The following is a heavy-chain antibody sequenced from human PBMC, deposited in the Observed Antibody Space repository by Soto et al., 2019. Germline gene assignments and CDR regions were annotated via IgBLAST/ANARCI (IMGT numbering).Heavy chain of an antibody. V-gene: IGHV3-30-3*01. D-gene: IGHD6-19*01. CDR2: ISYDGSNK. CDR1: GFTFSSYA. CDR3: ARDLTAVAGTPDY. J-gene: IGHJ4*02. Sequence: SLRLSCAASGFTFSSYAMHWVRQAPGKGLEWVAVISYDGSNKYYADSVKGRFTISRDNSKNTLYLQMNSLRAEDTAVYYCARDLTAVAGTPDYWGQGTLVTVSS.